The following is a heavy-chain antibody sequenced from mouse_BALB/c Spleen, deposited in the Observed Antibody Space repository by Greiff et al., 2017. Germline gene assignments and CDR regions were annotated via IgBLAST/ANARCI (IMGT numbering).Heavy chain of an antibody. CDR2: IWAGGST. Sequence: QLQESGPGLVAPSQSLSITCTVSGFSLTSYGVHWVRQPPGKGLEWLGVIWAGGSTNYNSALMSRLSISKDNSKSQVFLKMNSLQTDDTAMYYCAREVITSDWYFDVWGAGTTVTVSS. CDR3: AREVITSDWYFDV. D-gene: IGHD2-4*01. J-gene: IGHJ1*01. CDR1: GFSLTSYG. V-gene: IGHV2-9*02.